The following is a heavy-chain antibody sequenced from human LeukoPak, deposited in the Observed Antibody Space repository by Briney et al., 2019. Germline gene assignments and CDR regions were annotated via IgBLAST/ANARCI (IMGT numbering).Heavy chain of an antibody. CDR2: IYTSGST. V-gene: IGHV4-61*02. D-gene: IGHD3/OR15-3a*01. CDR3: ARDDLYWFDP. Sequence: MPSETLSLTCTVSGGSISSGSYYWSWIRQPAGKGLEWIGRIYTSGSTNYNPSLKSRVTISVDTSKNQFSLKLSSVTAADTAVYYCARDDLYWFDPWGQGTLVTVSS. J-gene: IGHJ5*02. CDR1: GGSISSGSYY.